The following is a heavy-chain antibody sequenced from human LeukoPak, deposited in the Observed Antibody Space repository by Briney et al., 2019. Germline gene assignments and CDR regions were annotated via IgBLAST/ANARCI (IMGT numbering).Heavy chain of an antibody. J-gene: IGHJ6*02. Sequence: ASVKVSCKASGYTFTNYGISWVRQAPGQGLEWMGWISAYNGNTDYAQKFQGRVTMTTDTSTSTAYMELRSLRSDDTAVYYCARDQLWFGEDGMDVWGQGTTVTVSS. CDR3: ARDQLWFGEDGMDV. CDR2: ISAYNGNT. D-gene: IGHD3-10*01. V-gene: IGHV1-18*01. CDR1: GYTFTNYG.